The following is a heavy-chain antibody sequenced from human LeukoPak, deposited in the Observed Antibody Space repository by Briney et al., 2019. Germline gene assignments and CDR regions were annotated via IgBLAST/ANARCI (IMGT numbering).Heavy chain of an antibody. CDR1: GGSISSYY. CDR3: AREGTIAVAGTRLDP. V-gene: IGHV4-4*07. J-gene: IGHJ5*02. Sequence: SETLSLTCTVSGGSISSYYWSWIRQPAGKGLEWIGRLYTTGTTNYNPSLKSRVTMSVDTSKNQFSLKLSSVTAADTAVYYCAREGTIAVAGTRLDPWGQGTLVTVSS. D-gene: IGHD6-19*01. CDR2: LYTTGTT.